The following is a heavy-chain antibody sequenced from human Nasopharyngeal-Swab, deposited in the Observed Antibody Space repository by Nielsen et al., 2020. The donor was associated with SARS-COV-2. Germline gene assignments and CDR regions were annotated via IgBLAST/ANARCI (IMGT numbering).Heavy chain of an antibody. CDR1: GFTFSDYY. V-gene: IGHV3-11*04. J-gene: IGHJ4*02. CDR2: ISSSGSTI. Sequence: GSLRLSCAASGFTFSDYYMSWIRQAPGKGLEWVSYISSSGSTIYYADSVKGRFSISRDNAKNSLYLQMNSLRAEDTAVYYCARNLAAAHQYYFDYWGQGTLVTVSS. CDR3: ARNLAAAHQYYFDY. D-gene: IGHD6-13*01.